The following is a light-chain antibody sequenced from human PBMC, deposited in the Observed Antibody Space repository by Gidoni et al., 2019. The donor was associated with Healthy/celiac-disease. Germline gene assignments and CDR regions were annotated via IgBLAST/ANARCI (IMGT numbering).Light chain of an antibody. CDR3: MPALQTPYT. Sequence: DIVRTQSTLSLPVTPGEPASIPCRSSQSLLHSNGSNYLDWYLQKPGQSPQLLIYLGSNRAYWVPDSFSGSGSGTDCTMKISRVEAEDVGVYYCMPALQTPYTFGQGTKLEIK. CDR1: QSLLHSNGSNY. J-gene: IGKJ2*01. CDR2: LGS. V-gene: IGKV2-28*01.